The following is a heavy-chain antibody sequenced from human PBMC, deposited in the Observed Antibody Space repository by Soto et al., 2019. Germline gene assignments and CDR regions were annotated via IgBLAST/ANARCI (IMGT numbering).Heavy chain of an antibody. Sequence: GASVKVSCKASVGPFSSYAISCVRHAPGQGLEWMGGIIPIFGTANYAQKFQGRVTITADESTSTAYMELSSLRSEDTAVYYCARDDCSGGSCYFDYWGQGTLVTVS. CDR2: IIPIFGTA. D-gene: IGHD2-15*01. V-gene: IGHV1-69*13. CDR1: VGPFSSYA. J-gene: IGHJ4*02. CDR3: ARDDCSGGSCYFDY.